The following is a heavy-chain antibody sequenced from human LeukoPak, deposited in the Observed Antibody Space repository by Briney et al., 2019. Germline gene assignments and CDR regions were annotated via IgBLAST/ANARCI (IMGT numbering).Heavy chain of an antibody. J-gene: IGHJ4*02. Sequence: SETLSLTCAVYGGSFSGYYWSWIRRPPGNGLEWIGEINHSGSTNYNPSLKSRVTISVDTSKNQFSLKLSSVTAADTAVYYCARVWDCGGDSYSYFDYWRQGTLVTVSS. V-gene: IGHV4-34*01. D-gene: IGHD2-21*01. CDR1: GGSFSGYY. CDR3: ARVWDCGGDSYSYFDY. CDR2: INHSGST.